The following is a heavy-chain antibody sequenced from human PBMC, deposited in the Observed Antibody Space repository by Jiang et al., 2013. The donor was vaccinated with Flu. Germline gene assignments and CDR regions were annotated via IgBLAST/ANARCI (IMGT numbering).Heavy chain of an antibody. CDR1: GYSFTSYW. Sequence: GAEVKKPGESLKISCKGSGYSFTSYWIGWVRQMPGKGLEWMGIIYPGDSDTRYSPSFQGQVTISADKSISTAYLQWSSLKASDTAMYYCARRYYYDSSGYYYSEEDAFDIWGQGTMVTVSS. CDR2: IYPGDSDT. D-gene: IGHD3-22*01. CDR3: ARRYYYDSSGYYYSEEDAFDI. V-gene: IGHV5-51*01. J-gene: IGHJ3*02.